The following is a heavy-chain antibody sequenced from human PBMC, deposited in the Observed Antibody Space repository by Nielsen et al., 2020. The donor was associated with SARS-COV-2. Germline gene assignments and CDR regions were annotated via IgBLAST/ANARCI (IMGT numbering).Heavy chain of an antibody. Sequence: GESLKISCAASGFTFSSYAMHWVRQAPGKGLEWVAVISYDGSNKYYADSVKGRFTISRDNSKNTLYLQMNSLRAEDTAVYYCAREWLGFDYWGQGTLVTVPS. J-gene: IGHJ4*02. D-gene: IGHD6-19*01. V-gene: IGHV3-30*04. CDR1: GFTFSSYA. CDR2: ISYDGSNK. CDR3: AREWLGFDY.